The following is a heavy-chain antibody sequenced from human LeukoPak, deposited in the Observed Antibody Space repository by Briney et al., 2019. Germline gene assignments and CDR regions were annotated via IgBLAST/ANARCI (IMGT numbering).Heavy chain of an antibody. CDR2: IIPIFVTA. V-gene: IGHV1-69*13. D-gene: IGHD3-22*01. CDR3: ARYLGGDYSDSSDYYGGWFDP. J-gene: IGHJ5*02. Sequence: SVKVSCKASGGTFSSYAISWVRQAPGHPREWMGGIIPIFVTANHAQKCEGRVTRTADESTSTDYIEPSSPTSEDTALYYRARYLGGDYSDSSDYYGGWFDPWGQGTLVTVSS. CDR1: GGTFSSYA.